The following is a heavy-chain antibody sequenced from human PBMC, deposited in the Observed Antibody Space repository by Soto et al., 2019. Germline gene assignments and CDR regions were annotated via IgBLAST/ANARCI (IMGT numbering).Heavy chain of an antibody. CDR3: ARDLGYDFWSGLGYYYYGMDV. CDR2: INPNSGGT. Sequence: ASVKVSCKASGYTFTGYYMHWVRQAPGQGLEWMGWINPNSGGTNYAQKFQGRVTMTRDTSISTAYMELSSLRSEDTAVYYCARDLGYDFWSGLGYYYYGMDVWGQGTTVTVSS. D-gene: IGHD3-3*01. J-gene: IGHJ6*02. CDR1: GYTFTGYY. V-gene: IGHV1-2*02.